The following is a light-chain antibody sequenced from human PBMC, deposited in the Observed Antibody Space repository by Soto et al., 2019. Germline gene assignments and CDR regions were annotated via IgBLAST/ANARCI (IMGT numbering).Light chain of an antibody. Sequence: QSVLTQPASVSGSPGQSITISCTGTSSDVGGYNYVSWYQQHSGKAPKLIIYDVTNRPSRVSNPFSGSKSGNTASLTISGLQPEDEADYYCSSYTTSNTRQIVFGTGTKVTGL. CDR1: SSDVGGYNY. J-gene: IGLJ1*01. CDR3: SSYTTSNTRQIV. V-gene: IGLV2-14*01. CDR2: DVT.